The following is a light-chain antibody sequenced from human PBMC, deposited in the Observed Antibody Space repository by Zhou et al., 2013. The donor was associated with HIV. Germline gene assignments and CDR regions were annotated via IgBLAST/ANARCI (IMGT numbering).Light chain of an antibody. J-gene: IGKJ1*01. Sequence: DIQMTQSPSSLSASVGARVTITCRASQSISTYVNWYEQKPGKAPKLLIYAASNLQSGVPSRFSGSGSGTDFTLTISDLHPEDFASYFCQQTYSPLWTFGQGTKVEIK. V-gene: IGKV1-39*01. CDR1: QSISTY. CDR2: AAS. CDR3: QQTYSPLWT.